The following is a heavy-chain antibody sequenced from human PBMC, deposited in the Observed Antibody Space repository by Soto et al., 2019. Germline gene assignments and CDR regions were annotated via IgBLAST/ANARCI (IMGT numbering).Heavy chain of an antibody. CDR3: ARASVIVVDFFDY. Sequence: SETLSLTCTDPGCSISRGGYYGGWVRRRPGKGLEWIGYIYYRGSTYYNPSLKSRVTISVDTSKNRFSLKLSSVAAADTAVYYCARASVIVVDFFDYWGQGTLVTVSS. V-gene: IGHV4-31*03. D-gene: IGHD3-22*01. CDR2: IYYRGST. J-gene: IGHJ4*02. CDR1: GCSISRGGYY.